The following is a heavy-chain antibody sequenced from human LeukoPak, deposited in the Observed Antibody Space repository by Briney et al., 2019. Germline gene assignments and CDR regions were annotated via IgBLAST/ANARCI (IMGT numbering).Heavy chain of an antibody. CDR3: AREARFSILVDDSGDF. CDR2: MFYNEAT. D-gene: IGHD2/OR15-2a*01. V-gene: IGHV4-39*07. CDR1: LGSISSSEFY. Sequence: SETLSLTCTVSLGSISSSEFYWGWIRQSPGKGLEWIGTMFYNEATKTNPSLSSRVTMSIDTSKNQLSLKLRSVTAADTAVYYCAREARFSILVDDSGDFWGQGTLVIVSS. J-gene: IGHJ4*02.